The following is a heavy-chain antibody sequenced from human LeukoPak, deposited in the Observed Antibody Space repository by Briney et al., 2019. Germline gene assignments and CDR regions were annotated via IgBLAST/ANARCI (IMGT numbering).Heavy chain of an antibody. Sequence: GGSLTLSCAASGFTFSSYGMHWVRQAPGKGLEWVAVIWYDVSKKYYADSVKGRFTISRDNSKNTLYLQMNSLRAEDTAVYYCARVPTGDYFDYWGQGTLVTVSS. CDR1: GFTFSSYG. J-gene: IGHJ4*02. CDR3: ARVPTGDYFDY. V-gene: IGHV3-33*01. D-gene: IGHD1-14*01. CDR2: IWYDVSKK.